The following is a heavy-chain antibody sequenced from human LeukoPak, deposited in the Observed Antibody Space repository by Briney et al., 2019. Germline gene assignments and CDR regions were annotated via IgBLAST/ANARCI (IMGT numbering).Heavy chain of an antibody. CDR1: GGSFSGYY. Sequence: SETLSLTCAVYGGSFSGYYWSWIRQPPGKGLEWIGEINHSGSTNYNPSLKSRVTISVDTSKNQFSLKLSSVTAADTAVYYCARGIAATDWYFDLWGRGTLVTVSS. CDR3: ARGIAATDWYFDL. CDR2: INHSGST. V-gene: IGHV4-34*01. D-gene: IGHD6-13*01. J-gene: IGHJ2*01.